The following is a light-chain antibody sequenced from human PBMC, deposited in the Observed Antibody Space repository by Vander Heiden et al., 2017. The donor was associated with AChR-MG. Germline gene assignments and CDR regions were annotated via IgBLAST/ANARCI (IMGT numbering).Light chain of an antibody. J-gene: IGLJ1*01. CDR1: KLGDKY. Sequence: SYELTQPTSVSVSPGQPASVTCSGDKLGDKYASWYQQRPGQSPVLVIYQDTKRPSGIPERFSGSNSGNTATLTISGTQAMDEADYYCQAWDDGAYVFGTGTTVTVL. CDR3: QAWDDGAYV. V-gene: IGLV3-1*01. CDR2: QDT.